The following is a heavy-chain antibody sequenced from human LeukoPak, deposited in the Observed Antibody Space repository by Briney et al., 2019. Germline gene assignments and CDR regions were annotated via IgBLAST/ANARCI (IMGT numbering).Heavy chain of an antibody. CDR3: ARDLIAVAESHFDY. Sequence: GGSLRLSCAASGFTFSSNWMSWVRQAPGKGLEWVANIKQDGSEKYCVDSVKGRFTISRDNAKNSLYLQMNSLRAEDTAVYYCARDLIAVAESHFDYWGQGTLVTVAS. J-gene: IGHJ4*02. D-gene: IGHD6-19*01. V-gene: IGHV3-7*01. CDR2: IKQDGSEK. CDR1: GFTFSSNW.